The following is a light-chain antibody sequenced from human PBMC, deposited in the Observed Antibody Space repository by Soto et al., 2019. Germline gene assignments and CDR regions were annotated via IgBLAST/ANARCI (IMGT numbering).Light chain of an antibody. CDR1: QSISSF. V-gene: IGKV1-39*01. CDR2: AAS. J-gene: IGKJ4*01. Sequence: DIQMTQSPSSLSASVGDRVTLTCRASQSISSFLNWYQQKPGKDPKLLIYAASSLQRGVPTMFSGSGSGTYFTLTISSLQADDFATYYCQQSYSAPPTFGGGTKVEIK. CDR3: QQSYSAPPT.